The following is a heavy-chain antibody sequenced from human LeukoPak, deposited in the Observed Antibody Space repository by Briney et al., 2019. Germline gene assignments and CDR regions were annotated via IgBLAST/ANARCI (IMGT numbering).Heavy chain of an antibody. V-gene: IGHV3-9*01. CDR1: GFTFDDYA. CDR2: ISWNSGSI. Sequence: GGSLRLSCAASGFTFDDYAMHWVRHAPGKGLEGVSGISWNSGSIGYADSVKGRFTISRDNAKNSLYLQMNSLSAEDTALYYCAKDMEVGATSDGSDYWGQGTLVTVSS. J-gene: IGHJ4*02. D-gene: IGHD1-26*01. CDR3: AKDMEVGATSDGSDY.